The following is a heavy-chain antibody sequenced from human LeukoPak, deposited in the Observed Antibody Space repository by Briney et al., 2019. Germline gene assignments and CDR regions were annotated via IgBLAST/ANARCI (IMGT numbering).Heavy chain of an antibody. V-gene: IGHV3-48*03. CDR2: ISSSGSDI. CDR3: AKAPVTSCRGAYCYPFDS. D-gene: IGHD2-21*01. J-gene: IGHJ4*02. CDR1: GFTFSNYE. Sequence: PGGSLRPSCAASGFTFSNYEMHWVRQAPGKGLEWVSYISSSGSDIYYADSVRGRFTISRDNSKNTLYLQMNSLRAEDAAVYFCAKAPVTSCRGAYCYPFDSWGQGTLVTVSS.